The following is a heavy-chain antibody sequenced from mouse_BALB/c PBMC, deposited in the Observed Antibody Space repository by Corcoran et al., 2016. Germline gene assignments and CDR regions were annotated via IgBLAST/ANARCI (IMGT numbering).Heavy chain of an antibody. D-gene: IGHD3-1*01. Sequence: QIQLVQSGPELKKPGETVKISCKASGYTFTNYGMNWVKQAPGKGLKWMGWINTYTGEPTYDDDFKGRFACSLETSASTAYLQINNLKKEDMATYFCARALARATSSYAMDYWGQGTSVTVSS. CDR1: GYTFTNYG. J-gene: IGHJ4*01. CDR3: ARALARATSSYAMDY. V-gene: IGHV9-1*02. CDR2: INTYTGEP.